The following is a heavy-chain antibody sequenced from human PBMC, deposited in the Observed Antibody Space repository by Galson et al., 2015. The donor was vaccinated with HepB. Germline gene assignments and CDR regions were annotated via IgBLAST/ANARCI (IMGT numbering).Heavy chain of an antibody. CDR2: TYYRSKWYN. V-gene: IGHV6-1*01. CDR1: GDSVSSNSAA. D-gene: IGHD6-6*01. J-gene: IGHJ6*02. CDR3: ARESYSSSPRVGLDYYYYGMDV. Sequence: CAISGDSVSSNSAAWNRIRQSPSRGLEWLGRTYYRSKWYNDYAVSVKSRITINPDTSKNQFSLQLNSVTPEDTAVYYCARESYSSSPRVGLDYYYYGMDVWGQGTTVTVSS.